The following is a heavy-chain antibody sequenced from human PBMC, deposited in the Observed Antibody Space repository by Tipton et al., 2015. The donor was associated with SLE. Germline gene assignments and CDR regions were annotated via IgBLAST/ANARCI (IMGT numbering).Heavy chain of an antibody. J-gene: IGHJ6*02. Sequence: TLSLTCTVSGASISSHYWSWIRQPPGKGLEWIGYISCSGSTNYNPSLNSRVTISVDTSKNDFSLNLRSVTAADTAVYYCARVRAGLRERRDAAGAREGYHFDYGMDVWGQGTTVTFSS. CDR3: ARVRAGLRERRDAAGAREGYHFDYGMDV. CDR1: GASISSHY. CDR2: ISCSGST. D-gene: IGHD4/OR15-4a*01. V-gene: IGHV4-59*11.